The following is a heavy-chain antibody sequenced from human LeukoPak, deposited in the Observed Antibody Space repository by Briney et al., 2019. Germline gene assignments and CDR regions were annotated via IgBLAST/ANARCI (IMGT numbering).Heavy chain of an antibody. CDR1: GYTFTSYD. Sequence: VASVKVSCKASGYTFTSYDINWVRQATGQGLEWMGWMNPNSGNTGYAQKFQGRVTMTRNTSISTAYMELSSLRSEDTAVYYCATVGYLTVTRPIHYWGQGTLVTVSS. J-gene: IGHJ4*02. CDR2: MNPNSGNT. CDR3: ATVGYLTVTRPIHY. D-gene: IGHD4-17*01. V-gene: IGHV1-8*01.